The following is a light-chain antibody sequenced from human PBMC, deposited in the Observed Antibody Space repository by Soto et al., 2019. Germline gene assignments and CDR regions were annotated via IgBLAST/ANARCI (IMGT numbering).Light chain of an antibody. Sequence: EIVLTQSPGTLSLSPGERATLSCRASQSVYNYLAWYQQKPGQAPRLLIYDASNRATGIPARFNGSGSETDFTLTISSLDPEDFAVYYCQQRSIWPLTFGGGTKVEIK. CDR2: DAS. CDR1: QSVYNY. J-gene: IGKJ4*01. V-gene: IGKV3-11*01. CDR3: QQRSIWPLT.